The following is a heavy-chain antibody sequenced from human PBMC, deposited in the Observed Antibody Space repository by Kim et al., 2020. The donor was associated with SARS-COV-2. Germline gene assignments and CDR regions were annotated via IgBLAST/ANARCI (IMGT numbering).Heavy chain of an antibody. Sequence: SETLSLTCIISGDSIGNYYWTWLRQTAGKGLEWIGRVYTSGVTNFNPSLKSRVTMSVDTSKKQFSLRLSSVTAADTALYYCAKSLSADYYTGGVLDNWGQGTLVTVSS. CDR1: GDSIGNYY. D-gene: IGHD3-22*01. J-gene: IGHJ4*02. CDR2: VYTSGVT. V-gene: IGHV4-4*07. CDR3: AKSLSADYYTGGVLDN.